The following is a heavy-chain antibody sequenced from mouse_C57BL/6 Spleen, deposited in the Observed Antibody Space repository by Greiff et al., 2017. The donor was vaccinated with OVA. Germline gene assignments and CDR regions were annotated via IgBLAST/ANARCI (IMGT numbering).Heavy chain of an antibody. CDR2: IDPSDSYT. CDR3: ARDYGSSWAWFAY. D-gene: IGHD1-1*01. V-gene: IGHV1-69*01. J-gene: IGHJ3*01. Sequence: QVQLQQPGAELVMPGASVKLSCKASGYTFTSYWMHWVKQRPGQGLEWIGEIDPSDSYTNYNQKFKGKSTLTVDKSSSTAYMQLSSLTSEDSAVYYCARDYGSSWAWFAYWGQGTLVTVSA. CDR1: GYTFTSYW.